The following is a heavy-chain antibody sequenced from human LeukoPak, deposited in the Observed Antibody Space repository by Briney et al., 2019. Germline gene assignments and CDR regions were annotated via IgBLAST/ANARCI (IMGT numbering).Heavy chain of an antibody. CDR1: GGSISSYY. CDR3: ARSGHGGDYYYYYMDV. Sequence: SETLSLTCTVSGGSISSYYWGWIRRPPGEGLGWIGSIYYGGSTNYNPSLKSRVTISVDTSKNQFSLKLSSVTAADTAVYYCARSGHGGDYYYYYMDVWGKGTTVTVSS. V-gene: IGHV4-59*01. CDR2: IYYGGST. D-gene: IGHD3-16*01. J-gene: IGHJ6*03.